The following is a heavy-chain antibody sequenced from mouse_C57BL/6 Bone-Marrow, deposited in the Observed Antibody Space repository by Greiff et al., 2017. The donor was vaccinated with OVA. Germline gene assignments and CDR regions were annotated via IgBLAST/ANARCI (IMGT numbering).Heavy chain of an antibody. J-gene: IGHJ3*01. V-gene: IGHV1-19*01. D-gene: IGHD2-5*01. Sequence: EVQLQQSGPVLVKPGASVKMSCKASGYTFTDYYMNWVKQSHGKSLEWIGVINPYNGGTSYNQKFKGKATLTVDKSSSTAYMGLNSLTSEDSAVYDCAIEGAYYSNYAWFAYWGQGTLVTVSA. CDR1: GYTFTDYY. CDR3: AIEGAYYSNYAWFAY. CDR2: INPYNGGT.